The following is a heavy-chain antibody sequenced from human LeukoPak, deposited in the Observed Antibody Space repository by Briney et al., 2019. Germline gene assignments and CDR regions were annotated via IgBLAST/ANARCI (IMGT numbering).Heavy chain of an antibody. D-gene: IGHD6-6*01. CDR3: AKSRSSFWDYFDY. V-gene: IGHV3-23*01. CDR1: GLIFSNYA. J-gene: IGHJ4*02. Sequence: GGSLRLSCAASGLIFSNYAMTWVRQAPGKGPEWVSAISGSGANTYYADSVKGRFTISRDNSKNTLYLQMNSPRAEDTAVYYCAKSRSSFWDYFDYWGQGTLVTVSS. CDR2: ISGSGANT.